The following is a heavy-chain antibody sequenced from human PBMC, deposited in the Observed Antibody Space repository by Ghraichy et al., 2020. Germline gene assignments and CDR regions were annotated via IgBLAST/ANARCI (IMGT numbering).Heavy chain of an antibody. D-gene: IGHD5-18*01. CDR2: IYSSGNT. CDR3: AREVVDSRSGDQPIYSYFDP. J-gene: IGHJ5*02. Sequence: SETLSLTCTLSGGSISGSQSWSWIRQPAGKGLEWIGRIYSSGNTNFNPSLMSRLTMSADTSKNELSLKVYYATAADTAVYYCAREVVDSRSGDQPIYSYFDPWGQGRLVTVSP. V-gene: IGHV4-4*07. CDR1: GGSISGSQS.